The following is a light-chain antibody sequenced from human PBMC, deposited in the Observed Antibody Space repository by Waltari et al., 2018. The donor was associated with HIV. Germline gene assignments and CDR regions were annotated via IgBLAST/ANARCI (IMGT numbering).Light chain of an antibody. V-gene: IGLV1-51*02. CDR2: ENN. CDR1: SPNIGNSY. J-gene: IGLJ3*02. CDR3: SSYAGDYNLV. Sequence: QSVLTQPPSVSAAPGQKVTISCSGSSPNIGNSYVSWYQQLPGTAPKLLIYENNKRPSGVPDRFFGSKSGNTASLTVSGLQAEDEADYFCSSYAGDYNLVFGGGTKLTVL.